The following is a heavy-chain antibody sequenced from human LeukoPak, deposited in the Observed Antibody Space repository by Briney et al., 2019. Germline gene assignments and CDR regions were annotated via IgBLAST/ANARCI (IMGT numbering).Heavy chain of an antibody. CDR2: ISSSSSYI. V-gene: IGHV3-21*01. Sequence: GGSLRLSCAAYGFTLSSHSMNWVRQAPGKGLEWVSSISSSSSYIHSADSVKGRFTISRDNAKNSLYLQMNSLRAEDTAVYYCARGRGGDGYNWLCYFDYWGQGTLVTVSS. D-gene: IGHD5-24*01. J-gene: IGHJ4*02. CDR1: GFTLSSHS. CDR3: ARGRGGDGYNWLCYFDY.